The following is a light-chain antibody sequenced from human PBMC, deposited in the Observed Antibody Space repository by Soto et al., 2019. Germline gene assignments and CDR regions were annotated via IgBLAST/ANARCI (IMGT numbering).Light chain of an antibody. CDR3: LQYNYWPT. CDR1: QSVSSN. CDR2: GAS. Sequence: EIVLTQSPGTLSLSPGERATLSCRASQSVSSNLAWYQQKPGQAPRLLIYGASTRATGFPPRFSGSGSGTEFTLTISSLQSEDSAVYYCLQYNYWPTFGQGTRLEIK. V-gene: IGKV3-15*01. J-gene: IGKJ5*01.